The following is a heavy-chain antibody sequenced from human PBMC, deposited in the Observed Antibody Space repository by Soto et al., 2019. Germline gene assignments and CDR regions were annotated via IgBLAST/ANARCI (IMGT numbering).Heavy chain of an antibody. Sequence: EVQLLDSGGGLVQPGGSLRLSCAASGFTFSNYAMTWVRQGPGKGLEWVSGISGSGGRSYYADSVKVRFTISRDNSKSTLYLQMNSLRAEDTAVYYCAKAYFVWSSEQTYYFDYWGQGTLVTVSS. J-gene: IGHJ4*02. CDR3: AKAYFVWSSEQTYYFDY. CDR1: GFTFSNYA. V-gene: IGHV3-23*01. D-gene: IGHD3-16*01. CDR2: ISGSGGRS.